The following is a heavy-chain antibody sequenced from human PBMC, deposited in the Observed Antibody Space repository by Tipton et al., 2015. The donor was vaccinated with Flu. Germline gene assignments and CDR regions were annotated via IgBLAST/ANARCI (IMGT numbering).Heavy chain of an antibody. Sequence: TLSLTCTVSGVSISSHYWSWIRQPAGKGLEWIGRIYYSGGSTDYNPSLQSRVTISVDTSRNQFSLNLKSVTAADTAVYYCARDRGWPASLDYWGQGILVTVSS. CDR1: GVSISSHY. V-gene: IGHV4-59*11. D-gene: IGHD3-10*01. J-gene: IGHJ4*02. CDR3: ARDRGWPASLDY. CDR2: IYYSGGST.